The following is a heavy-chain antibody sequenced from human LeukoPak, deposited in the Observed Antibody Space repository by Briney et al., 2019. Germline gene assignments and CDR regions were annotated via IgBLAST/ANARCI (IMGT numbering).Heavy chain of an antibody. CDR2: ISGGGTVT. Sequence: GGSLRLSCVASGFTFSNYAMTWVRQAPGKGLEWVSGISGGGTVTFYADSVNGRFTISRDHSKNTLHLQMNSLRAEDTAVYYCAKNIEVVPLHGMDVWGQGTSVTVSS. D-gene: IGHD2-15*01. CDR1: GFTFSNYA. V-gene: IGHV3-23*01. J-gene: IGHJ6*02. CDR3: AKNIEVVPLHGMDV.